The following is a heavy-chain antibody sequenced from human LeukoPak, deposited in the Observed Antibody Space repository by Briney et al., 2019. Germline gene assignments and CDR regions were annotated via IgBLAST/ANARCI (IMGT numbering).Heavy chain of an antibody. CDR2: IWGDENRK. Sequence: GGSLRLSCAASGFTLSSSGMHWVRQAPGKGLEWVAVIWGDENRKYHGDSVRGRFTISRDNAKNTLYLQMDSLRVEDTAVYYCARDVGSAPFDYWGQGTLVTVSS. J-gene: IGHJ4*02. CDR3: ARDVGSAPFDY. CDR1: GFTLSSSG. V-gene: IGHV3-33*01. D-gene: IGHD6-25*01.